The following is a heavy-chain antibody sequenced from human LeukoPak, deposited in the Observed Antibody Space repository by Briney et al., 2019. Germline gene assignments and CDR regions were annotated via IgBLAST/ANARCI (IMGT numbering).Heavy chain of an antibody. CDR1: GFTFRTYW. CDR2: IKEDGSEK. CDR3: AREPDSSYGFLGFEWYFDY. V-gene: IGHV3-7*01. D-gene: IGHD5-18*01. J-gene: IGHJ4*02. Sequence: GGSLRLSCAASGFTFRTYWMTWVRQAPGKGLEWVANIKEDGSEKFYVDSVKGRFTISRDNAKNSLYLQMNSLRAEDTAVYYCAREPDSSYGFLGFEWYFDYWGQGTLVTVSS.